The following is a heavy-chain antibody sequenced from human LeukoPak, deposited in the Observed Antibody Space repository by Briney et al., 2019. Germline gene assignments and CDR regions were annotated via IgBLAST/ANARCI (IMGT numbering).Heavy chain of an antibody. J-gene: IGHJ5*02. CDR1: GGSVSSGSYY. CDR2: IYYSQST. D-gene: IGHD6-13*01. CDR3: ARDIRSPARCFDP. Sequence: NPSETLSLTCTVSGGSVSSGSYYWSWIREPPGKGLEWIGHIYYSQSTNRNPTLKSRVTISVDTSKHEFSLKLSSVTAADTAVYYCARDIRSPARCFDPWGQGTLVTVSS. V-gene: IGHV4-61*01.